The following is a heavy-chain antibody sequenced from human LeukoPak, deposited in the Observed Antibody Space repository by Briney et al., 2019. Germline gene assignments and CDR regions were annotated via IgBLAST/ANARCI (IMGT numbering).Heavy chain of an antibody. Sequence: PGGSLRLSCAASGFTFSSYAMNWVRQAPGKGLEWVAVMSYDGTNKYYADSVKGRFTISRDNSKNTLYLQMNSLRAEDTAVCYCAKEGYGDSRYFDLWGRGTLVTVSS. V-gene: IGHV3-30*18. J-gene: IGHJ2*01. CDR1: GFTFSSYA. CDR3: AKEGYGDSRYFDL. D-gene: IGHD4-17*01. CDR2: MSYDGTNK.